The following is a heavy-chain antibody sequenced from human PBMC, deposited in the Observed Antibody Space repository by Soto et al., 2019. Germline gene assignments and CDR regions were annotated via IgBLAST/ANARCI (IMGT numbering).Heavy chain of an antibody. J-gene: IGHJ4*03. D-gene: IGHD3-22*01. V-gene: IGHV1-69*01. CDR3: ARSDYYDSSGYYYYFDY. Sequence: QVQLVQSGAEVKKPGSSVKVSCKASGGTFSSYAISWVRQAPGQGLEWMGGIIPIFGTANYAQKFQGRVTITADESTSTAYMELSSLRSEDTAVYYCARSDYYDSSGYYYYFDYWGQGTTVTVSS. CDR1: GGTFSSYA. CDR2: IIPIFGTA.